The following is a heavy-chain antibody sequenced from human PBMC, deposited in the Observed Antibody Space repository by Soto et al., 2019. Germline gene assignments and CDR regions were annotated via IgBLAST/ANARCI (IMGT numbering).Heavy chain of an antibody. CDR1: GFTFSSYA. CDR3: AKLPQYETLTGYLNYFDY. V-gene: IGHV3-23*01. CDR2: VSGSGGST. J-gene: IGHJ4*02. Sequence: GRSLRLSCAASGFTFSSYAMSWVRQAPGKGLEWVSSVSGSGGSTYYADSVKGRFTISRDNSKNTVYLQMNSLRAEDTAVYFCAKLPQYETLTGYLNYFDYWGPGILVTVSS. D-gene: IGHD3-9*01.